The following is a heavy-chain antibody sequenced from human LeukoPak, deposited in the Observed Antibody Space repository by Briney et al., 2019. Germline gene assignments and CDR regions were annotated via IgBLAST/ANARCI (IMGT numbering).Heavy chain of an antibody. V-gene: IGHV4-4*09. CDR2: IYTSGST. CDR1: GGSISSYY. CDR3: ASTAACSGCIDY. Sequence: SETLSLTCTVSGGSISSYYWSWIRQPPGKGLEWIGYIYTSGSTNYNPSLKSRVTISVDTSKNQFSLKLSSVTAADTAVYYCASTAACSGCIDYWGQGTLVTVSS. D-gene: IGHD2-2*01. J-gene: IGHJ4*02.